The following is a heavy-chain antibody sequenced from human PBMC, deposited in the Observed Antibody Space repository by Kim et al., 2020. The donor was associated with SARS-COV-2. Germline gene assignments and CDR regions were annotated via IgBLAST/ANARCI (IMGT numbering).Heavy chain of an antibody. V-gene: IGHV1-3*01. Sequence: QKFQGRGTITRDPSESTAYMGLSSLRSEDTAVYYCARDLGYSGYDVWFDPWGQGTLVTVSS. CDR3: ARDLGYSGYDVWFDP. D-gene: IGHD5-12*01. J-gene: IGHJ5*02.